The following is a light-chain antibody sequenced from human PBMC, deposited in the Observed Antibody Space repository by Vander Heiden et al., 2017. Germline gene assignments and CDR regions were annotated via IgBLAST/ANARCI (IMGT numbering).Light chain of an antibody. CDR1: QSISSW. CDR3: QQYNSYPGT. Sequence: DLQVTQFPSTLSASVGDRVTITCRASQSISSWLAWYQQKPGKAPKLLIYKASSLESGVPSRFSGSGSGTEFTLTISSLQPDDFATYYCQQYNSYPGTFGQGTKVEIK. V-gene: IGKV1-5*03. CDR2: KAS. J-gene: IGKJ1*01.